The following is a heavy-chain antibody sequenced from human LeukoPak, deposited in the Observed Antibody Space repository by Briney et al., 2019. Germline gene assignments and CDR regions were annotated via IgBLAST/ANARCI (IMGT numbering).Heavy chain of an antibody. J-gene: IGHJ6*03. CDR1: GFTFSSYA. Sequence: GGSLRLSCAASGFTFSSYAMSWVRQAPGKGLEWVSVISGSGGSTSYADSVKGRFTISRDNSMNTLYLQMNSLRAEDTAVYYCAKCSGWFVRGKDYYYYYMDVWGKGTTVTVSS. CDR2: ISGSGGST. V-gene: IGHV3-23*01. CDR3: AKCSGWFVRGKDYYYYYMDV. D-gene: IGHD6-19*01.